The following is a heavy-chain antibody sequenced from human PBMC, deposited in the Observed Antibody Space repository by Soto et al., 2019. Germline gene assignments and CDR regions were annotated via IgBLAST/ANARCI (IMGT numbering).Heavy chain of an antibody. V-gene: IGHV4-59*01. J-gene: IGHJ6*02. CDR1: GGSISSYY. Sequence: PSETLSLTCPVPGGSISSYYWSWIRQPPGKGLEWIGYIDYSGSTNYNPSLKSRVTISVDTSKNHFSLKLSSVTAADTAVYYCARDGIGIVGATVGYYYGMDVWGQGTTVTVSS. CDR2: IDYSGST. D-gene: IGHD1-26*01. CDR3: ARDGIGIVGATVGYYYGMDV.